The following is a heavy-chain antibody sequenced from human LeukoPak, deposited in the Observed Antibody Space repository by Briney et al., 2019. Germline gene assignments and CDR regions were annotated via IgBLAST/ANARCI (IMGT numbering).Heavy chain of an antibody. Sequence: ASVKVSCKASGYTFTIYGVTWVRRAPGQGLEWMGWISAYNGNTNYAQKLQGRVTMTTDTSTTTAYMELRSLRSDDTAVYYCARGALDSSGYYLGAFDIWGQGTMVTVSS. CDR3: ARGALDSSGYYLGAFDI. V-gene: IGHV1-18*01. CDR1: GYTFTIYG. D-gene: IGHD3-22*01. J-gene: IGHJ3*02. CDR2: ISAYNGNT.